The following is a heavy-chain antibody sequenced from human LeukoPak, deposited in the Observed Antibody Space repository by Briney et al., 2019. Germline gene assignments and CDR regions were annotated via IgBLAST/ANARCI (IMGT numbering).Heavy chain of an antibody. CDR3: ASTEWNYAR. CDR2: IYYSGST. J-gene: IGHJ4*02. V-gene: IGHV4-59*08. Sequence: SETLSLTCTVSGGSITSYYWSWMRQPPGKGLEWIGYIYYSGSTNYNPSLKSRVTISLDTSKNQFSLKLSSVTAADTAMYYCASTEWNYARWGQGTLVTVSS. D-gene: IGHD1-7*01. CDR1: GGSITSYY.